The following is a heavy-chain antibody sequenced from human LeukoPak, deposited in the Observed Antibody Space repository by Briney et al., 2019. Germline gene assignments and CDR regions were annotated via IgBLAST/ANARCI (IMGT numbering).Heavy chain of an antibody. D-gene: IGHD3-22*01. CDR1: GGSMNSGSYY. CDR3: ARDADYYYDSSGYYSYYFDY. V-gene: IGHV4-61*02. CDR2: IYSSGST. Sequence: PSETLSLTCTVSGGSMNSGSYYWSWIRQSAGKGLEWIGRIYSSGSTNYSPSPQSRVTISVDTSKNQFSLKLSSVTAADTAVYYCARDADYYYDSSGYYSYYFDYWGQGTLVTVSS. J-gene: IGHJ4*02.